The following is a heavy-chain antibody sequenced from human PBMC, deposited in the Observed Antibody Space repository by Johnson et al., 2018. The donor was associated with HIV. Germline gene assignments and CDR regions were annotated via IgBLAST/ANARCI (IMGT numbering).Heavy chain of an antibody. D-gene: IGHD3-3*01. V-gene: IGHV3-48*04. CDR3: ARDQRFWAFDI. CDR1: GFTFSSYA. J-gene: IGHJ3*02. Sequence: VQLVESGGGLVQPGGSLRLSCAASGFTFSSYAMSWVRQAPGKGLEWVSAISGSGSTIYYPDSVKGRFTISRDNAKNSLYLQMNSLRAEDTAVYYCARDQRFWAFDIWGQGTMVTVSS. CDR2: ISGSGSTI.